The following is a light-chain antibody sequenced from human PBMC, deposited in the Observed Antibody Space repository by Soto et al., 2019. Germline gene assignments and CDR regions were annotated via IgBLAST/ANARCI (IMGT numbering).Light chain of an antibody. J-gene: IGLJ1*01. CDR1: SSNIGAGYD. V-gene: IGLV1-40*01. Sequence: QSVLTQPPSVSGAPGQRVTISCTGSSSNIGAGYDVHWYQQLPGTAPKLLIYDNNNRPSGVPDRFSGSTSGTSASLAITGLRAEDEADYYCQSYDSSLSGLYVFGTGTKLTVL. CDR3: QSYDSSLSGLYV. CDR2: DNN.